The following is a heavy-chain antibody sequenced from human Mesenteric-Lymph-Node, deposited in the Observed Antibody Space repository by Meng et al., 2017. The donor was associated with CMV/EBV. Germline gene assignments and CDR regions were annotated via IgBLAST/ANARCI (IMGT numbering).Heavy chain of an antibody. CDR3: ARALRGYAYPRDAFGI. CDR1: GFTFSSYP. CDR2: ISGSTSTNT. J-gene: IGHJ3*02. D-gene: IGHD5-18*01. Sequence: GGSLRLSCAASGFTFSSYPMHWVRQAPGKGLEWVSSISGSTSTNTYYADSVGGRFTISRDNSKNTLFLHLSSLRAEDTAIYYCARALRGYAYPRDAFGIWGQGTMVTVSS. V-gene: IGHV3-23*01.